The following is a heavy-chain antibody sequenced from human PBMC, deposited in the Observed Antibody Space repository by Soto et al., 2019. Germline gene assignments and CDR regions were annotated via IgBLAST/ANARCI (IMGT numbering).Heavy chain of an antibody. CDR2: LTRTGTT. CDR1: GFSFSDYS. Sequence: LRLSCVASGFSFSDYSMTWVRQGPGRGLEWVATLTRTGTTFYADSVKGRFTISRDNSRNTLALQMYSLRAEDTARYYCAKRATTVPTPGNYFDCWGQGTLVTVSS. D-gene: IGHD2-15*01. CDR3: AKRATTVPTPGNYFDC. V-gene: IGHV3-23*01. J-gene: IGHJ4*02.